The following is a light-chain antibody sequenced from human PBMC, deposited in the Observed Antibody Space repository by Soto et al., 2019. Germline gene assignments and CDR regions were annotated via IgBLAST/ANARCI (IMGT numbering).Light chain of an antibody. CDR3: TSYTSSTTVV. CDR1: SSDIGGYNY. Sequence: QSALTQPASVSGSPGQSITISCTGTSSDIGGYNYVSWYQQYPGKAPKLMIYDVSNRPSGVSNRFSGSKSGSTASLTISGLQAEDEADYYCTSYTSSTTVVFGGGTQLTVL. J-gene: IGLJ2*01. V-gene: IGLV2-14*01. CDR2: DVS.